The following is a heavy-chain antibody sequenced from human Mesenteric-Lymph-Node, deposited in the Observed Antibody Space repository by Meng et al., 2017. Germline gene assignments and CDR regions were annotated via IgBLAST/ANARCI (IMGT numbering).Heavy chain of an antibody. D-gene: IGHD3-22*01. CDR2: ISYDGSNK. J-gene: IGHJ4*02. CDR3: ARAGFGDYYDSSGQKRGYDY. V-gene: IGHV3-30*01. CDR1: GFTFSSYA. Sequence: GGSLRLSCAASGFTFSSYAMHWVRQAPGKGLEWVAVISYDGSNKYYADSVKGRFTISRDNSKNTLYLQMNSLRAEDTAVYYCARAGFGDYYDSSGQKRGYDYWGQGTLVTVSS.